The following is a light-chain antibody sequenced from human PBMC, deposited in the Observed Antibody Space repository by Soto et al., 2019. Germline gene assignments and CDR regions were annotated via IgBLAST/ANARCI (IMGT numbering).Light chain of an antibody. Sequence: DIQMTQSPSSFFTSLGDRATFPCGPSKTINTYLNWYQQKPGKAPKLLIYAASTLQSGVPSRFSGSGSGTDFTLTISSLQAEDFAAYYCQQSSSTPYTFGQGTKLEIK. CDR2: AAS. J-gene: IGKJ2*01. V-gene: IGKV1-39*01. CDR1: KTINTY. CDR3: QQSSSTPYT.